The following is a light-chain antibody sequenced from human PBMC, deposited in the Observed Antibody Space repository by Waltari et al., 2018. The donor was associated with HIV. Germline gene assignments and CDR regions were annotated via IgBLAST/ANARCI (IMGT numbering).Light chain of an antibody. CDR2: ATF. V-gene: IGKV1-39*01. CDR3: QQSYNSPIT. J-gene: IGKJ5*01. Sequence: DIEMTQSPSSLSASVGDRVTITCRASQGISRYLNWYQQKPGKAPKLLIFATFDLQSGVPSRFSGSGSGTDFTLTISSLQPEDFATYYCQQSYNSPITFGQGTRLDIK. CDR1: QGISRY.